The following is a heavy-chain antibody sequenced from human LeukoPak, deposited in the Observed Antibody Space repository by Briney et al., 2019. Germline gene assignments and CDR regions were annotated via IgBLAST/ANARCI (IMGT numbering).Heavy chain of an antibody. V-gene: IGHV1-18*01. Sequence: ASVKVSCKASGYTFTSYGISWVRQAPGQGLEWMGWISAYNGNTNYAQKLQGRVTMTTDTSTSTAYMGLRSLRSDDTAVYYCAMPTYYYDSSGYPLGYWGQGTLVTVSS. J-gene: IGHJ4*02. CDR1: GYTFTSYG. D-gene: IGHD3-22*01. CDR2: ISAYNGNT. CDR3: AMPTYYYDSSGYPLGY.